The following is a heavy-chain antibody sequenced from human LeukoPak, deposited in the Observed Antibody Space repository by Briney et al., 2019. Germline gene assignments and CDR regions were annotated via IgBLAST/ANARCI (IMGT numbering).Heavy chain of an antibody. V-gene: IGHV3-23*01. CDR3: AKDRLPDGVWSIDY. D-gene: IGHD2-8*02. Sequence: GGSLRLSCAASGFTFSKFTMNLVRQAPGKGLEWVSAISVKGRFTISRDNSKNTVYLQMNSLRAEDTAVYYCAKDRLPDGVWSIDYWGQGTLVTVSS. J-gene: IGHJ4*02. CDR2: I. CDR1: GFTFSKFT.